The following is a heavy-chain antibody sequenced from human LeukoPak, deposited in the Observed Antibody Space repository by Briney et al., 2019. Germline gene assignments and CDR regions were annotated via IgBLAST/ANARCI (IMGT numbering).Heavy chain of an antibody. CDR1: GYTFTGYY. V-gene: IGHV1-2*02. J-gene: IGHJ4*02. Sequence: VASVKVSCKASGYTFTGYYMHWVRQAPGQGLEWMGWINPNSGGTNYAQKFQGRVTMTGDTSISTAYMELSRLRSDDTAVYYCATPERGYSGYDFGSWGQGTLVTVSS. CDR2: INPNSGGT. D-gene: IGHD5-12*01. CDR3: ATPERGYSGYDFGS.